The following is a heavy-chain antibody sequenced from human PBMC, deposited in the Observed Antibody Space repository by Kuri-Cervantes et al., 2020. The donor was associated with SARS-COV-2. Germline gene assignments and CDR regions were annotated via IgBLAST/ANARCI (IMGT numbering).Heavy chain of an antibody. CDR1: GFTFSSYA. CDR2: ISGSGDST. Sequence: GGSLRLSCEASGFTFSSYAMSWVRQAPGKGLEWVSAISGSGDSTYYADSVKGRFTISRDNSKNTLYLQMNSLRAEYPAVYYCAKDGSITIFGVIPPDDAFDIWGQGTMVTVSS. V-gene: IGHV3-23*01. D-gene: IGHD3-3*01. CDR3: AKDGSITIFGVIPPDDAFDI. J-gene: IGHJ3*02.